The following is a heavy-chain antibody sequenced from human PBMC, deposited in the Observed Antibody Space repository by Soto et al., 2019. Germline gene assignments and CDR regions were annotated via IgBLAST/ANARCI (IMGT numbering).Heavy chain of an antibody. CDR2: ISGSGGST. J-gene: IGHJ4*02. V-gene: IGHV3-23*01. CDR1: GFTFSSYA. CDR3: AKDNSIWGSLVAGRFDY. Sequence: EVQLLESGGGLVQPGGSLRLSCAASGFTFSSYAMSWVRQAPGKGLEWVSAISGSGGSTYYADSVKGRFTISRDNSKNTLYLQMNSLTAEDTAVYYCAKDNSIWGSLVAGRFDYWGQGTLVTVSS. D-gene: IGHD3-16*01.